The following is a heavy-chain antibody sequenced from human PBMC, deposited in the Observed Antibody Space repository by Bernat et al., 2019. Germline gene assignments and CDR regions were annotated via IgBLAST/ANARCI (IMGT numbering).Heavy chain of an antibody. CDR3: ANLFQATSPYDDFWSGYYTSGFDY. V-gene: IGHV3-30*18. D-gene: IGHD3-3*01. J-gene: IGHJ4*02. Sequence: QVQLVESGGGVVQPGRSLRLSCAASGFTFSSYGMHWVRQAPGKGLEWVAVISYDGSNKYYADSVKGRFTISRDNSKNTLYLQMNSLRAEDTAVYYCANLFQATSPYDDFWSGYYTSGFDYWGQGTLVTVSS. CDR2: ISYDGSNK. CDR1: GFTFSSYG.